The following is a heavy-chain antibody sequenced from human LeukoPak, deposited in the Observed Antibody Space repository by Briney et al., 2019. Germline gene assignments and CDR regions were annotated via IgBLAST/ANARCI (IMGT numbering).Heavy chain of an antibody. CDR3: AKEKSIVVVITDY. CDR2: IYSGGST. CDR1: GFTVSSNY. Sequence: GGSLRLSCAASGFTVSSNYMSWVRQAPGKGLEWVSVIYSGGSTYYADSVKGRFTISRDNSKNTLYLQMNSLRAEDTAVYYCAKEKSIVVVITDYWGQGTLVTVSS. V-gene: IGHV3-53*01. D-gene: IGHD3-22*01. J-gene: IGHJ4*02.